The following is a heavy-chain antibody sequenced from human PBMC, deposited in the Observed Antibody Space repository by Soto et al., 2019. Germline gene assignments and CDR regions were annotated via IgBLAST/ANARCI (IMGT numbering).Heavy chain of an antibody. V-gene: IGHV1-69*01. D-gene: IGHD3-22*01. CDR2: IIPIFGTA. J-gene: IGHJ4*02. Sequence: QVQLVQSGAEVKKPGSSVKVSCKASEGTFSSYAISWVRQAPGQGLEWMGGIIPIFGTANYAQKFQGRVTITADESTSTAYMEPSSLRSEDTAVYYCASRPFYYDSSGYYVWGPGTLVTVSS. CDR1: EGTFSSYA. CDR3: ASRPFYYDSSGYYV.